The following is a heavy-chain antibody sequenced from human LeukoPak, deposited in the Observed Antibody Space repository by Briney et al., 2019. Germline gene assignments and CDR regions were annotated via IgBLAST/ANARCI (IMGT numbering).Heavy chain of an antibody. CDR3: AREYTTMLDY. Sequence: SGGSLRLSCAASVFTFSSYEMTWVRQAPGKGLECVSYISSSSSTIYYADSVKGRFTISRENAKNSLYLQMNSLRDEDTAVYYCAREYTTMLDYWGQGTLVTVSS. V-gene: IGHV3-48*02. J-gene: IGHJ4*02. CDR2: ISSSSSTI. CDR1: VFTFSSYE. D-gene: IGHD1-1*01.